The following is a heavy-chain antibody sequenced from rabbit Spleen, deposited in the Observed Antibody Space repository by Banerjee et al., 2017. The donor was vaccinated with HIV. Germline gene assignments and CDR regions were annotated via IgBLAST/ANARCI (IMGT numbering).Heavy chain of an antibody. V-gene: IGHV1S40*01. Sequence: QSLEESGGGLVQPEGSLTLTCTASGFSFSSSYYMCWVRQAPGKGLEWIGCIYAGSSGRTYYASWAKGRFTISKTSSTTVTLQITSLTVADTATYFCARDDTGISKFSLWGQGTLVTVS. CDR3: ARDDTGISKFSL. CDR1: GFSFSSSYY. CDR2: IYAGSSGRT. J-gene: IGHJ4*01. D-gene: IGHD1-1*01.